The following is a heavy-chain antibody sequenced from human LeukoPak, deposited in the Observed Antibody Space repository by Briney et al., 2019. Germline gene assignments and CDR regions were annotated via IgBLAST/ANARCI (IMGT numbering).Heavy chain of an antibody. J-gene: IGHJ4*02. CDR1: GITFSSYW. CDR3: VIDLGDYNDF. CDR2: INTQGTYT. Sequence: GGSLRLSCAVSGITFSSYWMHWVRQDPGRGLLRVSRINTQGTYTNYADSVKGRFTISRDNAKNTLYLQMSSVRADDTAVYYCVIDLGDYNDFWGQGTLVSVSS. V-gene: IGHV3-74*01. D-gene: IGHD2-15*01.